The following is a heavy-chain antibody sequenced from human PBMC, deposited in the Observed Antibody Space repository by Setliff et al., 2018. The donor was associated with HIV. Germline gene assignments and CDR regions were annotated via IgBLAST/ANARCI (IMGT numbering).Heavy chain of an antibody. CDR1: GASISTYY. Sequence: KPSETLSLTCTVSGASISTYYWSWIRQPPGKGLEWIGYIFYSGSSNYNPSLKSRVTMSVDTSKRQFFLNLSSATTADTAMYYCVRPSFGIGGGSMFDSWGQGIVVTVSS. CDR3: VRPSFGIGGGSMFDS. CDR2: IFYSGSS. V-gene: IGHV4-59*08. D-gene: IGHD3-3*01. J-gene: IGHJ4*02.